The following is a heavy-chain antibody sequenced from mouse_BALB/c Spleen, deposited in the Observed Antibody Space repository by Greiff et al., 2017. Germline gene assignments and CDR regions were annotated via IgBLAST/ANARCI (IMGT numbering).Heavy chain of an antibody. CDR2: ISYSGST. Sequence: DVQLQESGPGLVKPSQSLSLSCTATGYSITSYYAWNLIRQFPGNQLGWMGYISYSGSTSYNPYLKSRITITRDTSKNQFFLQLNSVTTEDTAKCYCAEILYYCMDYWGQGTSVTVSA. CDR3: AEILYYCMDY. CDR1: GYSITSYYA. V-gene: IGHV3-2*02. J-gene: IGHJ4*01.